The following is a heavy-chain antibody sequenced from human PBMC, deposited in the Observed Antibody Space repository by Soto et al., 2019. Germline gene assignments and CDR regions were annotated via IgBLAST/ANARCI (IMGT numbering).Heavy chain of an antibody. CDR1: GLTVSRYA. V-gene: IGHV3-23*01. D-gene: IGHD3-16*01. Sequence: GGSLRLSCAASGLTVSRYAMRWVRQAPGKGLEWVSAISGSGDRTYYADPVKGRFSISRDNSKNTVYLQMNSLRVDDTAVYYCAKCLGESGSPFYCNWFDPWGQGVLVTVSS. CDR2: ISGSGDRT. J-gene: IGHJ5*02. CDR3: AKCLGESGSPFYCNWFDP.